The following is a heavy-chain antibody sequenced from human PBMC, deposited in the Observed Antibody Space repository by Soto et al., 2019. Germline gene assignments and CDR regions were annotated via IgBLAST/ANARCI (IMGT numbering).Heavy chain of an antibody. CDR3: ARRKYYDSSGYYNYYYYYGMDV. Sequence: GESLNISCKGSGYSFTSYWIGWVRQMPGKGLEWMGIIYPGDSDTRYSPSFQGQVTISADKSISTAYLQWSSLKASDTAMYYCARRKYYDSSGYYNYYYYYGMDVWGQGTTVTVS. CDR2: IYPGDSDT. CDR1: GYSFTSYW. V-gene: IGHV5-51*01. D-gene: IGHD3-22*01. J-gene: IGHJ6*02.